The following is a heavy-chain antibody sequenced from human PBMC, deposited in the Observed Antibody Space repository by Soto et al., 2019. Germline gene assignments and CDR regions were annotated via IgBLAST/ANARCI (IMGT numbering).Heavy chain of an antibody. V-gene: IGHV1-18*01. J-gene: IGHJ4*02. CDR1: GYTFNTYG. CDR2: ISAYNGHT. CDR3: ARVAYYFDSSGYSTPRGYFAY. Sequence: QVQLVQSGAEVKKPGASVKVSCKASGYTFNTYGISWVRQAPGQGLEWMGWISAYNGHTNYAQNLQGRVTMTTDTSATTAYMELRSLTSDDTAVFYCARVAYYFDSSGYSTPRGYFAYWGQGTLVTVSS. D-gene: IGHD3-22*01.